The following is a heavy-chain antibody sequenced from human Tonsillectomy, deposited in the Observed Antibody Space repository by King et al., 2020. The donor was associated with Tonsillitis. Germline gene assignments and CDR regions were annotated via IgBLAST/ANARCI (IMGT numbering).Heavy chain of an antibody. CDR3: ARIRLWFGQFYYFDY. J-gene: IGHJ4*02. V-gene: IGHV3-7*01. CDR2: IKQDGSGK. D-gene: IGHD3-10*01. Sequence: QLVQSGGGLVQPGGSLRLSCAASKFTFNNYWMIWVRQAPGKGLEWVANIKQDGSGKSFVDSVKGRFTISRDNANNSLYLQMNSLRAEDTAVYYCARIRLWFGQFYYFDYWGQGTLVTVSS. CDR1: KFTFNNYW.